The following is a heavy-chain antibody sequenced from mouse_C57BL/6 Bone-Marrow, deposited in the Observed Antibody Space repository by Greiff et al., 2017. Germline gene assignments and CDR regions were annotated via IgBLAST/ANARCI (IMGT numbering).Heavy chain of an antibody. CDR2: ISSGGSYT. J-gene: IGHJ1*03. CDR3: ARDPVYYGSSDWYFDV. D-gene: IGHD1-1*01. CDR1: GFTFSSYG. V-gene: IGHV5-6*02. Sequence: DVKLVESGGDLVKPGGSLKLSCAASGFTFSSYGMSWVRQTPDKRLEWVATISSGGSYTYYPDSVKGRFTISRDNAKNTLYLQMSSLKSEDTAMYYCARDPVYYGSSDWYFDVWGTGTTVTVSS.